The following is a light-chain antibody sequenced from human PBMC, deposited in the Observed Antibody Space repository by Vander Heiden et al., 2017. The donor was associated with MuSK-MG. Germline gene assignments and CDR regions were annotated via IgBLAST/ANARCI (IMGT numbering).Light chain of an antibody. CDR2: DAS. V-gene: IGKV3D-20*01. CDR3: QQYVSSPIT. CDR1: QSVSSSF. Sequence: EIVFTQSPATLSLSPGERATLSCGASQSVSSSFLAWYQQKPGLAPRLLIYDASSRATGIPDRFSGSGSGTDFTLTISRLEPEDFAVYFCQQYVSSPITFGQGTRLEIK. J-gene: IGKJ5*01.